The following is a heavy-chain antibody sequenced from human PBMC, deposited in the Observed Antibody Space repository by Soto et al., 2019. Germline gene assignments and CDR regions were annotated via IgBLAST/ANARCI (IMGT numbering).Heavy chain of an antibody. CDR3: AKQIYYDILTGTFDY. V-gene: IGHV3-30*18. J-gene: IGHJ4*02. CDR2: ISYDGSNK. Sequence: PGGSLRLSCAASGFTFSSYGMHWVRQAPGKGLEWVAVISYDGSNKYYADSVKGRFTISRDNSKNTLYLQMNSLRAEDTAVYYCAKQIYYDILTGTFDYWGQGTLVTVSS. D-gene: IGHD3-9*01. CDR1: GFTFSSYG.